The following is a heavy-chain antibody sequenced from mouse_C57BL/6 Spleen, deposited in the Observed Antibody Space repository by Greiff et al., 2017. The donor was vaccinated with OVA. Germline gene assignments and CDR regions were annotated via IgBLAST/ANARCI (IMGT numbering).Heavy chain of an antibody. D-gene: IGHD1-1*01. CDR1: GYAFSSYW. V-gene: IGHV1-80*01. CDR3: ARGGNYGSSYHYAMDY. CDR2: IYPGDGDT. J-gene: IGHJ4*01. Sequence: VQLQQSGAELVKPGASVKISCKASGYAFSSYWMNWVKQRPGKGLEWIGQIYPGDGDTNYNGKFKGKATLTADKSYSTAYMQLSSLTSEDSAVYFCARGGNYGSSYHYAMDYWGQGTSVTVSS.